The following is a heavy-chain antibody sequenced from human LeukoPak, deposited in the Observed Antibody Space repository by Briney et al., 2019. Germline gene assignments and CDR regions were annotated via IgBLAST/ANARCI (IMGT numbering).Heavy chain of an antibody. J-gene: IGHJ4*02. V-gene: IGHV1-3*03. CDR1: GYSFTSQD. CDR3: ARDLRIVGATTLAY. D-gene: IGHD1-26*01. CDR2: INPGNGDT. Sequence: ASVKVSCKTSGYSFTSQDMHWVRQAPGQSLEWMGCINPGNGDTKYSQEFQGRVTMTRNTSISTAYMELSSLRSEDTAVYYCARDLRIVGATTLAYWGQGTLVTVSS.